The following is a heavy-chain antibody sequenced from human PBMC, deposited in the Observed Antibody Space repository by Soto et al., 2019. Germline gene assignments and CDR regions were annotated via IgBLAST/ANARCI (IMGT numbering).Heavy chain of an antibody. CDR2: IVVDSGNT. CDR3: AADSRDQIDH. CDR1: GFTFSNSA. Sequence: SVKVSWKASGFTFSNSAVQWVRQSRGQRLEWIGWIVVDSGNTIYAQKFQERVTFTRDMSTNTAYMELNNLRSDDTAVYYCAADSRDQIDHWGQGTLVTVSS. D-gene: IGHD2-2*01. J-gene: IGHJ4*02. V-gene: IGHV1-58*01.